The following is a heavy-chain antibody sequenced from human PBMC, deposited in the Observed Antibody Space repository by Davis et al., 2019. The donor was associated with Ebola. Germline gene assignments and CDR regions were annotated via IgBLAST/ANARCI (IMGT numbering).Heavy chain of an antibody. CDR3: ARYSGTYRDY. Sequence: GSLRLSCAASGFTFSNYDMNWVRQSPGKGLEWVSSISSGSYYIYYADSVKRRFTISRDNAKNSLYLQMNSLRAEDTAVYYCARYSGTYRDYWGQGTLVTVSS. D-gene: IGHD1-26*01. V-gene: IGHV3-21*01. J-gene: IGHJ4*02. CDR1: GFTFSNYD. CDR2: ISSGSYYI.